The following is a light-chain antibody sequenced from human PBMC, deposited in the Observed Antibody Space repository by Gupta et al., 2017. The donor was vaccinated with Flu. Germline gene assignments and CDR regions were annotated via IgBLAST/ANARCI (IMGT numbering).Light chain of an antibody. CDR3: QVGDTASDCRLL. V-gene: IGLV3-21*02. CDR1: NIGSKS. Sequence: SYVLTQPPSVSVAPGQTARITCEGNNIGSKSVHWYQQKPDQAPVLVVYDDTERPSGIPERFSGSNSGNTATLTISRVEAGDEADYYCQVGDTASDCRLLFGGGTKVTVL. J-gene: IGLJ2*01. CDR2: DDT.